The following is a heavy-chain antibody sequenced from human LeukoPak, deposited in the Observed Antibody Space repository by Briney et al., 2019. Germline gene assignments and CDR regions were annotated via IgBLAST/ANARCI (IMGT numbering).Heavy chain of an antibody. CDR1: GFTVSSNY. CDR2: IYSGGST. J-gene: IGHJ4*02. CDR3: TTVGLRYFDVFDY. Sequence: GGSLRLSCAASGFTVSSNYMSWVRQAPGKGLEWVSVIYSGGSTYYADSVKGRFTISRDNSKNTLYLQMNSLKTEDTAVYYCTTVGLRYFDVFDYWGQGTLVTVSS. D-gene: IGHD3-9*01. V-gene: IGHV3-53*01.